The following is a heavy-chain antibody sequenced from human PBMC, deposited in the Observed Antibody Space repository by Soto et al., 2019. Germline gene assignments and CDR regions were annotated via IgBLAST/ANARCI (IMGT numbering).Heavy chain of an antibody. V-gene: IGHV4-31*03. CDR2: IYYSGTT. Sequence: QVQLQESGPGLVKPSQTLSLTCTVSGDSIMRDSYYLNWIRRHPGKGLAWIGYIYYSGTTAYNPSIKTRPTIPPDASKSQFSLTLSSVTTTDTPVYYGARGSDSGKFYAFESWGRGTQVTVGS. CDR3: ARGSDSGKFYAFES. CDR1: GDSIMRDSYY. D-gene: IGHD1-26*01. J-gene: IGHJ4*02.